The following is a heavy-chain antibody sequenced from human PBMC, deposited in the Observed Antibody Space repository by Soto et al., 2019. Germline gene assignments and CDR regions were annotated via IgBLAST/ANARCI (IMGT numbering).Heavy chain of an antibody. CDR3: AARGYYGSGSLSRSDMDV. CDR2: IYYSGST. D-gene: IGHD3-10*01. V-gene: IGHV4-59*01. Sequence: PSETLSLTCTVSGGSISSYYWSWIRQPPGKGLEWIGYIYYSGSTNYNPSLKSRVTISVDTSKNQFSLKLSSVTAADTAVYYCAARGYYGSGSLSRSDMDVWGKGTTVTVSS. CDR1: GGSISSYY. J-gene: IGHJ6*03.